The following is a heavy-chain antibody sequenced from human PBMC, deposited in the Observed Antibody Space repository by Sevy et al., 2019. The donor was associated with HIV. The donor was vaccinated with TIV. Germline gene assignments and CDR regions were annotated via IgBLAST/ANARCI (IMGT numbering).Heavy chain of an antibody. CDR2: IYYTGSTY. CDR1: GGSINSTIYY. Sequence: SETLSLTCTVSGGSINSTIYYWGWIRQPPGKGLEWIGSIYYTGSTYYYNPSLKNRVSISVDTSKNQFSLKLNSVTAADTAVYYCAKGGGDYWGQGTLVTVSS. CDR3: AKGGGDY. J-gene: IGHJ4*02. D-gene: IGHD3-16*01. V-gene: IGHV4-39*01.